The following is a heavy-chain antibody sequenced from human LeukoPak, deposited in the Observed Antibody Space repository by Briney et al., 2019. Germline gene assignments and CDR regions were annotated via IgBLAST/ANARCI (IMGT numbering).Heavy chain of an antibody. Sequence: GGSLRLSCAASGFTFSDHYVHWVRQVPGKGLEWVGRTRNKASSYTTEYAASVKGRFTISRDDSKNSLYLQMSSLKTEDTAVYYCVRASYSSGWYPDYWGQGTLVTVSS. V-gene: IGHV3-72*01. J-gene: IGHJ4*02. CDR1: GFTFSDHY. D-gene: IGHD6-19*01. CDR3: VRASYSSGWYPDY. CDR2: TRNKASSYTT.